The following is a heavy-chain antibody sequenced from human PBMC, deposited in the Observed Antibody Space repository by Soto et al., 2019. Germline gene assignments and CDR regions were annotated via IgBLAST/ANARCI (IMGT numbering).Heavy chain of an antibody. J-gene: IGHJ5*02. CDR3: ARDAFGYSGYVHYNWFDP. D-gene: IGHD5-12*01. CDR1: GGSISSYY. V-gene: IGHV4-59*01. Sequence: SETLSLTCTVSGGSISSYYWSWIRQPPGKGLEWIGYIYYSGSTNYNPSLKSRVTISVDTSKNQFSLKLSSVTAADTAVYYCARDAFGYSGYVHYNWFDPWGQGTLVTVSS. CDR2: IYYSGST.